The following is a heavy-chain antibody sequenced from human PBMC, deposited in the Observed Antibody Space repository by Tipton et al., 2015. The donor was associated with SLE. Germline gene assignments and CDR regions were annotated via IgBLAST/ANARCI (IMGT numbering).Heavy chain of an antibody. J-gene: IGHJ2*01. Sequence: QLVQSGAEAKKPGESLKISCEISGYNFDTYWVGWVRQLPGKGLDWVGIIYPGDSDTRYSPSFQGQVTISADKSISTVYLQWSSLKASDTAMYYCARQGPEDVDLWGRGTLVTVSS. CDR2: IYPGDSDT. CDR1: GYNFDTYW. CDR3: ARQGPEDVDL. V-gene: IGHV5-51*01.